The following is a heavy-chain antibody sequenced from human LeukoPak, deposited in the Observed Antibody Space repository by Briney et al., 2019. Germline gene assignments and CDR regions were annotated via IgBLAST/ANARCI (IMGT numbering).Heavy chain of an antibody. D-gene: IGHD3-16*01. CDR1: GASISSDY. CDR3: ARGRWGVL. Sequence: SETLSLTCTVSGASISSDYWSWIRQPPGKGLEWIGCIYYSGSTYYNSSLKSRVTISLDTSKSHFSLRLSSVTAVDTAVYYCARGRWGVLWGERCLVNVSS. CDR2: IYYSGST. J-gene: IGHJ4*02. V-gene: IGHV4-59*01.